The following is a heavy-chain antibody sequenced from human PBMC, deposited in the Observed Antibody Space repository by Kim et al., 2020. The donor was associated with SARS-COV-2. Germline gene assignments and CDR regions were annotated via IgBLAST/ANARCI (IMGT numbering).Heavy chain of an antibody. CDR2: IYYSGST. J-gene: IGHJ6*02. D-gene: IGHD3-10*01. V-gene: IGHV4-31*03. Sequence: SETLSLTCTVSGGSISSGGYYWSWIRQHPGKGLEWIGYIYYSGSTYYNPSLKSRVTISVDTSKNQFSLKLSSVTAADTAVYYCARYLRFGESDYGMDVWGQGTTVTVSS. CDR3: ARYLRFGESDYGMDV. CDR1: GGSISSGGYY.